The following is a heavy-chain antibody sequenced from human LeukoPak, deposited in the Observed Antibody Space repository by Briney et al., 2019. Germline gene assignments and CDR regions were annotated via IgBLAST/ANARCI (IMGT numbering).Heavy chain of an antibody. V-gene: IGHV3-23*01. J-gene: IGHJ4*02. CDR2: LSGSGGST. Sequence: GGSLRLSCAASGFTFSSYSMNWVRRAPGKGLEWVSTLSGSGGSTDYADSVKGRFTISRDNSKNTLYLQMDSLRAEDTAVYYCAKVIVVVTAMGDYFDYWGQGTLVTVSS. D-gene: IGHD2-21*02. CDR3: AKVIVVVTAMGDYFDY. CDR1: GFTFSSYS.